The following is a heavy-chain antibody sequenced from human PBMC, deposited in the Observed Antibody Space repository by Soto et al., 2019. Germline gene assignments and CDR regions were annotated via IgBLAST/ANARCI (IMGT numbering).Heavy chain of an antibody. D-gene: IGHD2-15*01. Sequence: QLQLQESGPGLVKPSETLSLTCTVSGGSISSSSYYWGWIRQPPGKGLEWIGSIYYSGSTYYNPSLKSRVTMSVDTSKNQFSLKLSSVTAADTAVYYCASPPPGSRATTPYYFESWGQGTLVTVSS. V-gene: IGHV4-39*01. CDR3: ASPPPGSRATTPYYFES. CDR1: GGSISSSSYY. CDR2: IYYSGST. J-gene: IGHJ4*02.